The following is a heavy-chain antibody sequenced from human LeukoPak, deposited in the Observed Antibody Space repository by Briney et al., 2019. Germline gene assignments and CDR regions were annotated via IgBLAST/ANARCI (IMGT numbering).Heavy chain of an antibody. V-gene: IGHV4-39*01. CDR1: GASISSTSYY. CDR2: IYYSGST. Sequence: SETLSLTCTVSGASISSTSYYWGCIRQPPGKGLEWVGSIYYSGSTYYNPSLKNRVTISVDTSKNQFSLKLSSVTAADTAVYYCARGPSKDYGDYLDYWGQGTLVTVSS. J-gene: IGHJ4*02. CDR3: ARGPSKDYGDYLDY. D-gene: IGHD4-17*01.